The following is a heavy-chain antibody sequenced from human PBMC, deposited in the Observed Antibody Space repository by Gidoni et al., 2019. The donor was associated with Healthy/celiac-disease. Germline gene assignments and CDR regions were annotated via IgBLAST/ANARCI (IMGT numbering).Heavy chain of an antibody. V-gene: IGHV3-33*01. CDR3: ARLRVVVTAREAFDI. D-gene: IGHD2-21*02. Sequence: GLSWVAVIWYDGSNKYYADSVKGRFTISRDNSKNTLYLQMNSLRAEDTAVYYCARLRVVVTAREAFDIWGQGTMVTVSS. CDR2: IWYDGSNK. J-gene: IGHJ3*02.